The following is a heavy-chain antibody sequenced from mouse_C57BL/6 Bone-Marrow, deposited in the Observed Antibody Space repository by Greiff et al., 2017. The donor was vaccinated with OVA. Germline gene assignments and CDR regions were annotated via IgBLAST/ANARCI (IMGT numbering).Heavy chain of an antibody. D-gene: IGHD1-1*01. V-gene: IGHV1-85*01. CDR1: GYTFTSYD. CDR2: IYPRDGST. Sequence: QVQLQQSGPELVKPGASVKLSCKASGYTFTSYDINWVKQRPGQGLEWIGWIYPRDGSTKYNEKFKGKATLTVDKSSSTAYMQLSSLTSEDSAVYYCARGDYYGSSYVDWYFDVWGTGTTVTVSS. J-gene: IGHJ1*03. CDR3: ARGDYYGSSYVDWYFDV.